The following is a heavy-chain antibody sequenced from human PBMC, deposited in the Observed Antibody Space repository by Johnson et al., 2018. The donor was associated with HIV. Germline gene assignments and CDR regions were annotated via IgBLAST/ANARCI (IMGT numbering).Heavy chain of an antibody. V-gene: IGHV3-15*01. D-gene: IGHD3-22*01. CDR3: TKDKYYYDSSGRAEGAFDI. Sequence: VQLVESGGGVVQPGKSLRLSCAASGFTFSNAWMSWVRQAPGKGLEWVGRIKSKTDGGTTDYAAPVKGRFTISRDDSKNTLYLQMNSLKTEDTAVYYCTKDKYYYDSSGRAEGAFDIWGQGTMVTVSS. J-gene: IGHJ3*02. CDR1: GFTFSNAW. CDR2: IKSKTDGGTT.